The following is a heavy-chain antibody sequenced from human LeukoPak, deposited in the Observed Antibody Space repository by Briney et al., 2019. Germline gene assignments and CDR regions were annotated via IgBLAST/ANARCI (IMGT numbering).Heavy chain of an antibody. CDR2: VYSSGGT. D-gene: IGHD2-21*02. J-gene: IGHJ4*02. V-gene: IGHV4-4*07. Sequence: PSETLSLTCAVSGDPMTKNYWSWIRQPAGEGLEWIGRVYSSGGTNYNPSLRSRVSTSVDTSKSQFSLKLSSVTAEDTAVYYCVWSRYGDYFFDYWGQGILVTVSS. CDR1: GDPMTKNY. CDR3: VWSRYGDYFFDY.